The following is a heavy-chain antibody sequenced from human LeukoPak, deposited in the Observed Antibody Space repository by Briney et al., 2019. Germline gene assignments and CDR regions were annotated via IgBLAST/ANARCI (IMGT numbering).Heavy chain of an antibody. CDR3: ARVKVSSYYYYVMDV. CDR1: GGSISSSSYY. V-gene: IGHV4-39*01. D-gene: IGHD6-6*01. CDR2: IYYSGST. Sequence: PSETLSLTCTVSGGSISSSSYYWGWLRQPPGKGLEWVGSIYYSGSTYYNPSLKSRVTISVDTSKNQFSLKLSSVTAADTAVYYCARVKVSSYYYYVMDVWGQGTTVTVSS. J-gene: IGHJ6*02.